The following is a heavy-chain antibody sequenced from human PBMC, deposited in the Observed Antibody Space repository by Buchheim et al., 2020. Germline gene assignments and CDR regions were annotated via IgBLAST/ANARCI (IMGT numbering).Heavy chain of an antibody. Sequence: QVQLVESGGGVVQPGRSLRLSCAASGFTFSSNAMHWVRQAPGKGLEWVAVISYDGSSEYYADSVKGRFTVSRDNSKNTLSLQMNSLRAEDTAVYYCARDYGEVVPAAQKWGGRYYYHYYCMDVWGQGTT. CDR3: ARDYGEVVPAAQKWGGRYYYHYYCMDV. CDR2: ISYDGSSE. J-gene: IGHJ6*02. CDR1: GFTFSSNA. V-gene: IGHV3-30*04. D-gene: IGHD2-2*01.